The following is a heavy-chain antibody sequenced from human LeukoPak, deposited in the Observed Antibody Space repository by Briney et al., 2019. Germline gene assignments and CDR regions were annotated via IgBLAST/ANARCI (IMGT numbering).Heavy chain of an antibody. J-gene: IGHJ3*02. CDR2: IKQDGSEK. CDR1: GFTFISYW. D-gene: IGHD6-13*01. CDR3: ARWGTYSSSWLGAFDI. Sequence: GGSLRLSCEASGFTFISYWMSWVRQAPGKGLEWVANIKQDGSEKYYVDSVKGRFTISRDNAKNSLYLQVNSLRAEDTAVYCCARWGTYSSSWLGAFDIWGQGTMVTVSS. V-gene: IGHV3-7*05.